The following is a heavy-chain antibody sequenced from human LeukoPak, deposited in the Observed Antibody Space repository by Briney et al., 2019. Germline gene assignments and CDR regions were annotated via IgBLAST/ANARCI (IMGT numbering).Heavy chain of an antibody. J-gene: IGHJ6*03. V-gene: IGHV4-4*02. CDR1: GGSISSSNW. Sequence: PSGTLSLTCAVSGGSISSSNWWSWVRQPPGKGLEWIGEIYHSGSTNYNPSLKSRVTISVDKSKNQFSLKLSSVTAADTAVYYCARAGSSNRLYYYYYYMDVWGKGTTVTVSS. CDR3: ARAGSSNRLYYYYYYMDV. CDR2: IYHSGST. D-gene: IGHD2-2*01.